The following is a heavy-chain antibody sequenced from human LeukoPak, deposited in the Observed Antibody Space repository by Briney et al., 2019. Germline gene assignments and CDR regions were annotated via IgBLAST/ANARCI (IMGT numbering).Heavy chain of an antibody. D-gene: IGHD2-21*01. V-gene: IGHV1-8*01. Sequence: ASVKVSCKASGYTFTSYDINWVRQATGQGLEWMGWMNPNSGNTGYAQKFQGRVTMTRNTSISTAYMELSSLRSEDTAVYYCARGYSRESYYYYYGTDVWGQGTTVTVSS. CDR1: GYTFTSYD. CDR2: MNPNSGNT. J-gene: IGHJ6*02. CDR3: ARGYSRESYYYYYGTDV.